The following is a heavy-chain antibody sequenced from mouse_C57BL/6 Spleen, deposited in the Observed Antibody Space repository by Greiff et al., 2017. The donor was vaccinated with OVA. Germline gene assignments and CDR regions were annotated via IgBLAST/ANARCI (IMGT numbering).Heavy chain of an antibody. CDR1: GYTFTSYW. CDR2: IYPGSGST. V-gene: IGHV1-55*01. Sequence: QVQLQQSGAELVKPGASVKMSCKASGYTFTSYWITWVKQRPGQGLEWIGDIYPGSGSTNYNEKFKSKATLTVDTSSSTAYMQLSSLTSEDSAVYYCARRGTYRGAMDYWGQGTSVTVSS. CDR3: ARRGTYRGAMDY. D-gene: IGHD3-1*01. J-gene: IGHJ4*01.